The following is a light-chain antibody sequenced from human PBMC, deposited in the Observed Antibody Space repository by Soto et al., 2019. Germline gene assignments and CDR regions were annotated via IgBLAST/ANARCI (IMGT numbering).Light chain of an antibody. V-gene: IGKV3-11*01. CDR1: QSISNY. Sequence: EIVLTQSPATLSLSPGESATLSCRASQSISNYLAWYQQKPGQAPRLLIYDASDRATGIPARFSGSGSGTYFTLTISSLEPEDFAVYYCHQRSTWPRTFGQGTKVEIK. CDR3: HQRSTWPRT. J-gene: IGKJ1*01. CDR2: DAS.